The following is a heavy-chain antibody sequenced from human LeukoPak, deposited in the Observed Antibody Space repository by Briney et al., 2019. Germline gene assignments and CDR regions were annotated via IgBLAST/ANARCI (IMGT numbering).Heavy chain of an antibody. V-gene: IGHV4-59*01. J-gene: IGHJ3*02. D-gene: IGHD3-3*01. CDR1: GGSISRYY. Sequence: PSETLSLTCTVSGGSISRYYWSWIRQPPGKGLEWIGYIYYSGSTNYNPTFKSRVTISVDTSKNQFSLKLSSVTAADTAVYYCARGTYYDFWSGILAAFDIWGQGTMVTVSS. CDR3: ARGTYYDFWSGILAAFDI. CDR2: IYYSGST.